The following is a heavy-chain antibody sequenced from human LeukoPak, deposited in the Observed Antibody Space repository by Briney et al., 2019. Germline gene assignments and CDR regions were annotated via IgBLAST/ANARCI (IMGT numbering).Heavy chain of an antibody. Sequence: SETLSLTCTVSGGSFSSGSYYWIWIRQPPGKGLEWIGYIYYSGSTNYNPSLKSRVTISVDTSKNQFSLKLSSVTAADTAVYYCARVTPGDWAFRGVDIWGQGTMVTVSS. V-gene: IGHV4-61*01. D-gene: IGHD3-16*01. CDR3: ARVTPGDWAFRGVDI. CDR2: IYYSGST. CDR1: GGSFSSGSYY. J-gene: IGHJ3*02.